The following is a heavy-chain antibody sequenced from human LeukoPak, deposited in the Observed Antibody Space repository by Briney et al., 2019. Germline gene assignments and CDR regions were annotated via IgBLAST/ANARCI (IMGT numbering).Heavy chain of an antibody. CDR1: GFTFSNYN. CDR3: ARDKSTSCYYFDY. D-gene: IGHD2-2*01. CDR2: ISSSSSYI. J-gene: IGHJ4*02. V-gene: IGHV3-21*01. Sequence: GGSLRLSCAASGFTFSNYNMNWVRQAPGKGLEWVSSISSSSSYIYYADSVKGRSTISRDNAKNSLYLQMNSLRAEDTAVYYCARDKSTSCYYFDYWGQGTLVTVSS.